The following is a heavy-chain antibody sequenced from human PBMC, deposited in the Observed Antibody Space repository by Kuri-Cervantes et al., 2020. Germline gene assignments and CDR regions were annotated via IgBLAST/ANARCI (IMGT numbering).Heavy chain of an antibody. CDR2: IYHSGST. CDR1: GGSISSGGYS. Sequence: LRLSCAVSGGSISSGGYSWSWIRQPPGKGLEWIGYIYHSGSTYYNPSLKSRVTISVDRSKNQFSLKLSSVTAADTAVYYCARVGGVAAMAFDIWGQGTTVTVSS. V-gene: IGHV4-30-2*01. D-gene: IGHD2-15*01. CDR3: ARVGGVAAMAFDI. J-gene: IGHJ3*02.